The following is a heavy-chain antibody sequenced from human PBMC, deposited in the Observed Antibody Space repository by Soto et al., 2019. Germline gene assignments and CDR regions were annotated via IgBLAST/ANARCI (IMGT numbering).Heavy chain of an antibody. V-gene: IGHV3-23*01. CDR1: GFTFSTYA. Sequence: PGGPLRLSXAASGFTFSTYAMTWVRQAPGRGLEWVSTILHDETPFYTDSVKGRFTISRDNVRGTLYLQMNGLRVEDAALYFCAKDLFPTSGQRFFFESWGQGSLVTVSS. CDR3: AKDLFPTSGQRFFFES. J-gene: IGHJ4*02. D-gene: IGHD2-21*01. CDR2: ILHDETP.